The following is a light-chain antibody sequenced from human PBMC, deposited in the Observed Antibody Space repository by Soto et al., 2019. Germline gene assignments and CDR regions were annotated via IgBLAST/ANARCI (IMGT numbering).Light chain of an antibody. CDR1: SSNIGASYE. Sequence: QSVLTQPPSESGAPGQRVTISCTGSSSNIGASYEVHWYQQFSGRAPKLLIYGNNNRPSGVPDRFSGSKSGTSGSLAITGLQAEDEADYYYQSYDSSLSGYVFGTGTKLTVL. V-gene: IGLV1-40*01. J-gene: IGLJ1*01. CDR2: GNN. CDR3: QSYDSSLSGYV.